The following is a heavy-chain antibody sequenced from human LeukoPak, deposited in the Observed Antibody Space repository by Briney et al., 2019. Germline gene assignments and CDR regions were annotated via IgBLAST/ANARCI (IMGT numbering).Heavy chain of an antibody. CDR3: ATKAKVRTRLPPSPLIYYYYYYYMDV. J-gene: IGHJ6*03. Sequence: ASVKVSCKVSGYTLTELSMHWVRQAPGKGLEWMGGFDPEDGETIYAQKFQGRVTMTEGTSTDTAYMELSSLRSEDTAVYYCATKAKVRTRLPPSPLIYYYYYYYMDVWGKGTTVTVSS. CDR2: FDPEDGET. V-gene: IGHV1-24*01. CDR1: GYTLTELS. D-gene: IGHD1/OR15-1a*01.